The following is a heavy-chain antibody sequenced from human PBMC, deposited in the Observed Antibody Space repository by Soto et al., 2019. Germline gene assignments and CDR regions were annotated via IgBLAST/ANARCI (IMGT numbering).Heavy chain of an antibody. V-gene: IGHV4-59*01. CDR1: GDSISTYY. CDR2: IYNSGST. D-gene: IGHD3-10*01. CDR3: ARARITMVREVIKYNMDV. Sequence: SETLSLTCTVSGDSISTYYWSWIRRPPGKGLEWIGYIYNSGSTHSNPSLQSRVTISVDTSKNQFSLKLSSVTAADTAIYYCARARITMVREVIKYNMDVWGQGTTVTVSS. J-gene: IGHJ6*02.